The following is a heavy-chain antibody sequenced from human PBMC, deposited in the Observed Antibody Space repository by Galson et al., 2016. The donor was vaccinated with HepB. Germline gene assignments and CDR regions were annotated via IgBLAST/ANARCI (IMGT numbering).Heavy chain of an antibody. CDR2: IYPGDSDT. CDR3: VRKGSEGYCSRSNCDQFWYFDL. D-gene: IGHD2-2*01. Sequence: QSGAEVKKTGESLKISCKGSGYNFTNYWIAWVRQMPGKGLEWMGIIYPGDSDTIYSPSFQGQVTISADKSISTAYLQWGSLKASDTAMYYCVRKGSEGYCSRSNCDQFWYFDLWARGTQVTVT. J-gene: IGHJ2*01. V-gene: IGHV5-51*01. CDR1: GYNFTNYW.